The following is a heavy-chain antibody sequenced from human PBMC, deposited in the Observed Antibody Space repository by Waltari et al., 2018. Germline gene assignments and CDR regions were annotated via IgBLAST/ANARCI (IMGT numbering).Heavy chain of an antibody. V-gene: IGHV4-38-2*01. D-gene: IGHD3-3*01. CDR3: ARAGGITIFGVVIGLTAFDI. Sequence: QVQLQESGPGLVKPSDTLSLTCAVSGYSISSGYYSGWIRPPPGPGLEWIGSIYHSGSTYYNPSLKSRVTISVDTSKNQFSLKLSSVTAADTAVYYCARAGGITIFGVVIGLTAFDIWGQGTMVTVSS. CDR1: GYSISSGYY. J-gene: IGHJ3*02. CDR2: IYHSGST.